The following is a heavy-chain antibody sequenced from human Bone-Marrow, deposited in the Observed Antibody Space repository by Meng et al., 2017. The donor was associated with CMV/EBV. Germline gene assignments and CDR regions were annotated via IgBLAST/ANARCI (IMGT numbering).Heavy chain of an antibody. CDR3: ARADGYDFWSGYYKPYYYYGMDV. J-gene: IGHJ6*02. D-gene: IGHD3-3*01. Sequence: SETLSLTCTVSGGSISSYYWSWIRQPPGKGLEWIGYIYYSGSTNYNPSLKSRVTISVDTSKNQFSLKLSSVTAADTAVYYCARADGYDFWSGYYKPYYYYGMDVWGQGTTVTVSS. CDR1: GGSISSYY. V-gene: IGHV4-59*01. CDR2: IYYSGST.